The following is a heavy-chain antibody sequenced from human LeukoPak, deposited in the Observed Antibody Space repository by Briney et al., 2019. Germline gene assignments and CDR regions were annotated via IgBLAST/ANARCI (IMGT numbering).Heavy chain of an antibody. V-gene: IGHV3-21*01. CDR2: ISSSSNYI. Sequence: GRSLRPSYAASGFTFSSFSMKWVRLAPGNWLEWVSSISSSSNYIYYADSVKGRFTISRDNAKNSLYLQRNSLRAEDTAVYYCARGSMNYAVFDYWGQGTLVTVSS. D-gene: IGHD1-7*01. J-gene: IGHJ4*02. CDR1: GFTFSSFS. CDR3: ARGSMNYAVFDY.